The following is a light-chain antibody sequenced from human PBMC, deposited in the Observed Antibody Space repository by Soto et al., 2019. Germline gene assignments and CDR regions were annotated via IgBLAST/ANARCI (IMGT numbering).Light chain of an antibody. CDR3: SSYTSSSTPYV. CDR1: SSDVGGYNY. J-gene: IGLJ1*01. V-gene: IGLV2-14*01. Sequence: QPASVSGSPGQSITISCTGTSSDVGGYNYVSWYQQHPGKVPKLMIYDVSNRPSGVSNRFSGSKSGNTASLTISGLQAEDEADYYCSSYTSSSTPYVFGTGTKLTVL. CDR2: DVS.